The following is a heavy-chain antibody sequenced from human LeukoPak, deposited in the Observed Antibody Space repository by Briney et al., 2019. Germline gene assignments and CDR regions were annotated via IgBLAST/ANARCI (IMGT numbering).Heavy chain of an antibody. CDR1: GGSVNKWY. CDR3: ARVRTSTTVTPGYFDY. J-gene: IGHJ4*02. Sequence: SETLSLTCSVSGGSVNKWYWSWIRQPPGKGLEWIGYIYYDGSTNYNPSLKNRVTISVDTSNNQFSLKLSSVTAADTAMYYCARVRTSTTVTPGYFDYWGQGTLVTVSS. V-gene: IGHV4-59*02. D-gene: IGHD4-11*01. CDR2: IYYDGST.